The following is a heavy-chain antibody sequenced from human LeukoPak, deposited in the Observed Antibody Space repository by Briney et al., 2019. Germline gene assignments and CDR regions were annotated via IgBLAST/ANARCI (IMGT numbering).Heavy chain of an antibody. Sequence: GGSLRLSCAASGFTFSNAWMNWVRQAPGKGLEWVGRIKSKTDGGTTDYAAPVKGRFTISRDDSKNTLYLQMNSLKTEDTAVYYCTTDREELDYYYYGMDVWGQRTTVTVSS. J-gene: IGHJ6*02. D-gene: IGHD1-1*01. V-gene: IGHV3-15*01. CDR3: TTDREELDYYYYGMDV. CDR2: IKSKTDGGTT. CDR1: GFTFSNAW.